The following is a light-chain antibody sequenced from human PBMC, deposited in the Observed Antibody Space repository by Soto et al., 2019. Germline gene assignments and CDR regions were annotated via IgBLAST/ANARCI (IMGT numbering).Light chain of an antibody. Sequence: DIQMTQSPSSLSASVEDRVIITCRASQSISNHLNWYQQKPGKAPKLLIFAASSLQSGVPSRFSGSRSGPDFTLTISSLQPEDFATYYCQQSSSTPQTFGQGTKVDIK. V-gene: IGKV1-39*01. CDR3: QQSSSTPQT. J-gene: IGKJ1*01. CDR1: QSISNH. CDR2: AAS.